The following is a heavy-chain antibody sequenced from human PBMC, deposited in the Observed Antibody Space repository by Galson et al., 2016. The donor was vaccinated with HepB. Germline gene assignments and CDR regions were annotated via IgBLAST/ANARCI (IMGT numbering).Heavy chain of an antibody. J-gene: IGHJ4*01. CDR3: PRDGDFWSGYPIDH. CDR1: GYTFTSYS. Sequence: SVKVSCTASGYTFTSYSMHWVRQAPGQRLEWMGWINTGNGNTKYSQNFQGRVTITRDTSASTAYMGLGSLRSEDTAVYYCPRDGDFWSGYPIDHWGHGTLVTVSS. V-gene: IGHV1-3*04. D-gene: IGHD3-3*01. CDR2: INTGNGNT.